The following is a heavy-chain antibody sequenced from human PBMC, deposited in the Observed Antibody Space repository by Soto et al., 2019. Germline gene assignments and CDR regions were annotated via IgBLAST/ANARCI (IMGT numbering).Heavy chain of an antibody. CDR2: INPNSGGT. CDR1: GYTFTGYY. J-gene: IGHJ5*02. Sequence: ASVKVSCKASGYTFTGYYMHWVRRAPGQGLEWMGWINPNSGGTNYAQKFQGWVTMTRDTSISTAYMELSRLRSDDTAVYYCARGEDWAARQQLWFDPWGQGTLVTVSS. D-gene: IGHD6-6*01. V-gene: IGHV1-2*04. CDR3: ARGEDWAARQQLWFDP.